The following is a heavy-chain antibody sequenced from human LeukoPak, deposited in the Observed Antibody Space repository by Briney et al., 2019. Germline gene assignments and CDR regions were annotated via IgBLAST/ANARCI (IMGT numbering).Heavy chain of an antibody. J-gene: IGHJ4*02. CDR3: ARKQLVPLAQSFDY. D-gene: IGHD6-6*01. Sequence: SETLSLTCAVYGGSFSDYYWSWIRQPPGKGLEWIGEINHSGSTNYNPSLNSRVTISVDTSKNQFSLKLNSLTAADTAVYYCARKQLVPLAQSFDYRGQGTLVTVSS. V-gene: IGHV4-34*01. CDR1: GGSFSDYY. CDR2: INHSGST.